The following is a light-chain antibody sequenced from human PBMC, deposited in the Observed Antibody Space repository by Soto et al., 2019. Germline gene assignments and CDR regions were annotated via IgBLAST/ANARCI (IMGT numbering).Light chain of an antibody. Sequence: EIVLTQNRATLSLAAEERATLSCRAIQSVSNNYLAWYQQKPGQAPRLLIYGASSRATGIPDRFSGSGSGTDFTLTICRLEPEDFAVYYCQQYGRSLTWTFGQGTKVDI. V-gene: IGKV3-20*01. CDR3: QQYGRSLTWT. J-gene: IGKJ1*01. CDR2: GAS. CDR1: QSVSNNY.